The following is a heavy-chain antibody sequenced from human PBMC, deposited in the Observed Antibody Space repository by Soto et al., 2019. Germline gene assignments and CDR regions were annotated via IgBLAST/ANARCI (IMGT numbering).Heavy chain of an antibody. CDR3: ALRIAAAGTGEYYYYGMDV. Sequence: GGSLRLSCAASGFTFSSYAMSWVRQAPGKGLEWVSAISGSGGSTYYADSVKGRFTISRDNSKSTLYLQMNSLRAEDAAVYYCALRIAAAGTGEYYYYGMDVWGQGTTVTVSS. CDR2: ISGSGGST. J-gene: IGHJ6*02. CDR1: GFTFSSYA. V-gene: IGHV3-23*01. D-gene: IGHD6-13*01.